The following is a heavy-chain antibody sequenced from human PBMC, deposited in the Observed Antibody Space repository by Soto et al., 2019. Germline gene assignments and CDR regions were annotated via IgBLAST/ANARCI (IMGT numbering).Heavy chain of an antibody. CDR1: GFAFSSYY. V-gene: IGHV3-74*01. J-gene: IGHJ4*02. CDR2: INGDGSST. Sequence: GGSLRLSCGASGFAFSSYYMHWVRQAPGKGLVWVSRINGDGSSTNYADSVKGRFTISRDNSKNTLYLQMNSLRAEDTAVYYCAKKKKGPKQQLVNWGQGTLVTVSS. D-gene: IGHD6-13*01. CDR3: AKKKKGPKQQLVN.